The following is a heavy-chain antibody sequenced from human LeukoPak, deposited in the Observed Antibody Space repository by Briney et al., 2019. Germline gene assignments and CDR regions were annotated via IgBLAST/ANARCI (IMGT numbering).Heavy chain of an antibody. V-gene: IGHV4-61*02. CDR1: GGSISSGSYY. J-gene: IGHJ3*02. D-gene: IGHD3-3*01. CDR3: AREYDFWSGYPRSDAFDI. Sequence: SETLSLTCTVSGGSISSGSYYWSWIRQPAGKGLEWTGRIYTSGSTNYNPSLKSRVTISVDTSKNQFSLKLSSVTAADTAVYYCAREYDFWSGYPRSDAFDIWGQGTMVTVSS. CDR2: IYTSGST.